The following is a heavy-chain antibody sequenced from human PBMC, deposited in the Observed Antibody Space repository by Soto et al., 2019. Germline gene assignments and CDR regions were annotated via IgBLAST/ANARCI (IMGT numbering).Heavy chain of an antibody. J-gene: IGHJ6*04. CDR1: GYTFTGFY. D-gene: IGHD6-6*01. CDR3: ARETQLVRDYYYYGMDV. Sequence: ASVKASCKASGYTFTGFYMHWVRQAPGQGLEWMAWINPNSGGTNYAQKFQGWVTMTRDTSISTAYMELSRLRSDDTAVSYCARETQLVRDYYYYGMDVRREGATVADCS. CDR2: INPNSGGT. V-gene: IGHV1-2*04.